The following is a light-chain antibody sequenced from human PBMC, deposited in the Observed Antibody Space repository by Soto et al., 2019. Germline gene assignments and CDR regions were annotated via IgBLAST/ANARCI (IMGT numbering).Light chain of an antibody. V-gene: IGKV1-5*01. Sequence: DIQMTQSPSTLSASVGDRVTITCRASQSISSWLAWYQQKPGKAPKLLIYDASSLESGVPSRFSGSGSGTEFTLTLSSLQPDDFATYYCQQYNSYCWTFGQGTKVEIK. J-gene: IGKJ1*01. CDR3: QQYNSYCWT. CDR2: DAS. CDR1: QSISSW.